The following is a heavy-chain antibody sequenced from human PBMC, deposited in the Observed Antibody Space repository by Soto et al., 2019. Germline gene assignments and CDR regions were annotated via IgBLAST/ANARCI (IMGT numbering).Heavy chain of an antibody. D-gene: IGHD2-15*01. CDR2: ISSSGSTI. J-gene: IGHJ3*01. V-gene: IGHV3-11*01. CDR3: ARGLRYCSGGSCYMDGAFDF. CDR1: GFTFSDYY. Sequence: QVQLVESGGGLVKPGGSLRLSCAASGFTFSDYYMSWIRQAPGKGLEWVSYISSSGSTIYYADSVKGRFTISRDNAKNSLYLQMNSLRAEDTAVYYCARGLRYCSGGSCYMDGAFDFWGQGTMVTVSS.